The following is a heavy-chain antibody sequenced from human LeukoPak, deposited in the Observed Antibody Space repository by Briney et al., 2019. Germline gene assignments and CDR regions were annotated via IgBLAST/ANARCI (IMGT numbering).Heavy chain of an antibody. D-gene: IGHD6-13*01. CDR3: ARAYSSIPEGY. Sequence: GGSLRLSCAASGFTFSSYEMNWVRQAPGKGLEWVSYISSSSSYIYYADSVKGRFTISRDNAKNSLYLQMNSLRAEDTAVYYCARAYSSIPEGYWGQGTLVTVSS. CDR1: GFTFSSYE. CDR2: ISSSSSYI. J-gene: IGHJ4*02. V-gene: IGHV3-21*05.